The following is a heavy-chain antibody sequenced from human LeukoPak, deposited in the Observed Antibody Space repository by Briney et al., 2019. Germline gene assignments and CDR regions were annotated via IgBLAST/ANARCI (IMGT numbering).Heavy chain of an antibody. V-gene: IGHV4-4*02. J-gene: IGHJ4*02. Sequence: SETLSLTCAVSGGSISSSNWWSWVRQPPGKGLEWIGEIYHSGSTNYNPSLKSRVTISVDKSKNQFSLKLSSVTAADTAVYHCASFSSGWPRPGYWGQGTLVTVSS. D-gene: IGHD6-19*01. CDR2: IYHSGST. CDR3: ASFSSGWPRPGY. CDR1: GGSISSSNW.